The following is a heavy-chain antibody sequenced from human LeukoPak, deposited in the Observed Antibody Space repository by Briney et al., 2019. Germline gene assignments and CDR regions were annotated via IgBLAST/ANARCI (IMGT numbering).Heavy chain of an antibody. Sequence: PSETLSLTCAVYGGSFSGYYWSWIRQPPGKGLGWIGEINHSGSTNYDPSLKSRVTISVDTSKNQFSLKLSSVTAADTAVYYCARTSSTSPGGGYYFDYWGQGTLVTVSS. V-gene: IGHV4-34*01. CDR1: GGSFSGYY. J-gene: IGHJ4*02. CDR3: ARTSSTSPGGGYYFDY. CDR2: INHSGST. D-gene: IGHD2-2*01.